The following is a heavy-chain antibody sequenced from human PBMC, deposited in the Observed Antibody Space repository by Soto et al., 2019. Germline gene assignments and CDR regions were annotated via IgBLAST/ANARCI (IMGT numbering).Heavy chain of an antibody. CDR3: AKSDFGDYYCYMDV. V-gene: IGHV3-23*01. CDR2: ISGSGNTK. J-gene: IGHJ6*03. D-gene: IGHD4-17*01. Sequence: EVQLLESGGGLIQPGGSLRLSCAASGLTFSSYAMTWVRQAPGKGLEWVAGISGSGNTKYHADSVKGGFTISRDNSKNTLLLQMNSLRAEDTALYYCAKSDFGDYYCYMDVWGKGATVTVSS. CDR1: GLTFSSYA.